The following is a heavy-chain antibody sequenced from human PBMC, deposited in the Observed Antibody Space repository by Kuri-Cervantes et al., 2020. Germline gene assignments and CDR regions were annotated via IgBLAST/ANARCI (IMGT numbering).Heavy chain of an antibody. CDR1: GFTFSSYA. D-gene: IGHD3-16*01. CDR2: ISGSGGST. Sequence: GESLKISCAASGFTFSSYAMSWVRQAPGKGLEWVSAISGSGGSTYYADSVKGRFTISRDNSKNTLYLQMNSLRAEDTAVYYCAKDSTFRYYYYMGVWGKGTTVTVSS. J-gene: IGHJ6*03. V-gene: IGHV3-23*01. CDR3: AKDSTFRYYYYMGV.